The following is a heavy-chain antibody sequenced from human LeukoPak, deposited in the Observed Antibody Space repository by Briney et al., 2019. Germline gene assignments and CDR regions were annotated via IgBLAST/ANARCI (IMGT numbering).Heavy chain of an antibody. D-gene: IGHD4-11*01. V-gene: IGHV4-30-4*08. J-gene: IGHJ4*02. CDR3: ARGSVTSYYFDY. CDR2: INHSGST. Sequence: PSQTLSLTCTVSGASVSSGDYYWSWVRQPPGKGLEWIGEINHSGSTNYNPSLKSRVTISVDTSKNQFSLKLSSVTAADTAVYYCARGSVTSYYFDYWGQGTLVTVSS. CDR1: GASVSSGDYY.